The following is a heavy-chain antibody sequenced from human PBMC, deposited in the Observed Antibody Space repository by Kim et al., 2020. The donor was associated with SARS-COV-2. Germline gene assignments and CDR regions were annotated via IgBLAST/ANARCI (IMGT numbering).Heavy chain of an antibody. CDR1: GFTFSSYA. D-gene: IGHD3-16*01. Sequence: GGSLRLSCAASGFTFSSYAMSWVRQAPGKGLEWVSAISGSGGSTYYADSVKGRFTISRDNSKNTLYLQMNSLRAEDTAVYYCAKGVSGSYLPSDAFDIWGQGTMVTVSS. CDR2: ISGSGGST. CDR3: AKGVSGSYLPSDAFDI. J-gene: IGHJ3*02. V-gene: IGHV3-23*01.